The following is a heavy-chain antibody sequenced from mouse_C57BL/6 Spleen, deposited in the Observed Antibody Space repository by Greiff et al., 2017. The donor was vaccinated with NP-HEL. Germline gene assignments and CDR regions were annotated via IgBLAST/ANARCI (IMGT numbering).Heavy chain of an antibody. Sequence: VQLQQSGPELVKPGASVKISCKASGYAFSSSWMNWVKQRPGKGLEWIGRIYPGDGDTNYNGKFKGKATLTADKSSSTAYMQLSSLTSEDSAVYFGARSHYGSSPPWYFDVWGTGTTVTVSS. CDR2: IYPGDGDT. CDR3: ARSHYGSSPPWYFDV. D-gene: IGHD1-1*01. CDR1: GYAFSSSW. V-gene: IGHV1-82*01. J-gene: IGHJ1*03.